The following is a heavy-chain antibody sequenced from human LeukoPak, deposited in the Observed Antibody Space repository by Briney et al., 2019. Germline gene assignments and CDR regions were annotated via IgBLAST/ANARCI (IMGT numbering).Heavy chain of an antibody. Sequence: GGSLRLSCAASGFTFSSYSMNWVRQAPGKGLEWVSYISSSSSTIYYADSVKGRFTISRDNAKNSLYLQMNSLRAEDTAVYYCARELEGGYYYYMDVWGKGTTVTVSS. V-gene: IGHV3-48*01. CDR1: GFTFSSYS. CDR2: ISSSSSTI. CDR3: ARELEGGYYYYMDV. J-gene: IGHJ6*03. D-gene: IGHD3-3*02.